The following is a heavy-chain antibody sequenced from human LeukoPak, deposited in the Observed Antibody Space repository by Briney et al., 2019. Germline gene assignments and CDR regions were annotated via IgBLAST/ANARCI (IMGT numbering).Heavy chain of an antibody. D-gene: IGHD6-13*01. Sequence: GGSLRLSCAASGFTFSSYAMSWVRQAPGKGLEWVSSISYSGGSTYYADSVKGRFTISRDNSKNTLFLQMNSLRAEDTAVYYCAKTYSSTWSDWYFDLWGRGTLVTVSS. CDR3: AKTYSSTWSDWYFDL. J-gene: IGHJ2*01. CDR2: ISYSGGST. CDR1: GFTFSSYA. V-gene: IGHV3-23*01.